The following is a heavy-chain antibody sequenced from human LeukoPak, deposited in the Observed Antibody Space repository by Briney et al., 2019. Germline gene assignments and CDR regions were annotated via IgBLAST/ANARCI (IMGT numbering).Heavy chain of an antibody. Sequence: GGSLRLSCAASGFTFSSYGMHWVRQAPGKGLEWVAVISYDGSKKYYAESVKGRFTISRDNSKNTLYLQMNSLRAEDTAVYSCAIGGYGDYVEAFDYWGQGTLVTVSS. CDR1: GFTFSSYG. D-gene: IGHD4-17*01. J-gene: IGHJ4*02. CDR2: ISYDGSKK. CDR3: AIGGYGDYVEAFDY. V-gene: IGHV3-30*03.